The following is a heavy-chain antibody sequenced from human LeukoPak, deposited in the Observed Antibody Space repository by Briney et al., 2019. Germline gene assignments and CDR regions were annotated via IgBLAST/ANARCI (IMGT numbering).Heavy chain of an antibody. Sequence: ASVKVSCKASGYTFTDYYIHWVRQAPGQGLEWMGWINPNSDYTFYAQEFQGRVTLTRDTSISTVYMELTTLTSDDTALYYCAVAPGDYWGQGTLVSVS. CDR2: INPNSDYT. CDR1: GYTFTDYY. D-gene: IGHD2-21*01. CDR3: AVAPGDY. J-gene: IGHJ4*02. V-gene: IGHV1-2*02.